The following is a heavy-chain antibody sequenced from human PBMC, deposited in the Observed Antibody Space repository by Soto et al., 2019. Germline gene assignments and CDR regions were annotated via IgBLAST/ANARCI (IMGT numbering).Heavy chain of an antibody. CDR1: GGSISSYY. J-gene: IGHJ6*03. CDR2: IYYSGST. Sequence: SETLSLTCTVSGGSISSYYWSWIRQPPGKGLEWIGYIYYSGSTNYNPSLKSRVTISVDTSKSQFSLKLSSVTAADTAVYYCARLGYCSGGSCYPSVYYYYYYMDVWGKGTTVTVSS. CDR3: ARLGYCSGGSCYPSVYYYYYYMDV. V-gene: IGHV4-59*08. D-gene: IGHD2-15*01.